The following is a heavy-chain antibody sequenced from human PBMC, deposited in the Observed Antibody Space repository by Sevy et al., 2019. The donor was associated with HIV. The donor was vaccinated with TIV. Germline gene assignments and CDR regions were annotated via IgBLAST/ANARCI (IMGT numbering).Heavy chain of an antibody. J-gene: IGHJ6*02. CDR1: GFTFSDYY. Sequence: GGSLRLSCAASGFTFSDYYMSWIRQAPGKGLEWVSYISSSGSTIYYADSVKGRFTISRDNAKNSLYLQMNSLRAEDTAVYYCARRGQDSNYDYYYGMDVWGQGTTVTVSS. CDR2: ISSSGSTI. V-gene: IGHV3-11*04. D-gene: IGHD4-4*01. CDR3: ARRGQDSNYDYYYGMDV.